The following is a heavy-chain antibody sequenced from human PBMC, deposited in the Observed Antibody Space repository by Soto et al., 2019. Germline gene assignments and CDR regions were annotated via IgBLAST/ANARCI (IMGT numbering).Heavy chain of an antibody. J-gene: IGHJ6*02. V-gene: IGHV2-70*04. Sequence: ESGPTLVNPTQTLTLTCTVSGFSLSGTGMRVTWIRQPPGKALEWPARIDWEDTKLYSTSLKTRLSISKDTSKNQVVLTMTNMDPADTATYYCARAFYGMDVWGPGTTVTVSS. CDR2: IDWEDTK. CDR3: ARAFYGMDV. CDR1: GFSLSGTGMR.